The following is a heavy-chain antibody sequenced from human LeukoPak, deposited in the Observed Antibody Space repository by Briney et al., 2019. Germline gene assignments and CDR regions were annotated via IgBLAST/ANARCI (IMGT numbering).Heavy chain of an antibody. CDR2: ISTPSGQT. V-gene: IGHV1-3*04. CDR1: GHTSTTYD. CDR3: AGTGAYYGWFDP. Sequence: GASVKVSCKASGHTSTTYDIHWVRQAPGQSLEWMGWISTPSGQTEYSQKFQGRVTITRDTSASTAYLGVDSLRSEDTAVYYCAGTGAYYGWFDPWGQGTLVTVSS. J-gene: IGHJ5*02. D-gene: IGHD3-3*01.